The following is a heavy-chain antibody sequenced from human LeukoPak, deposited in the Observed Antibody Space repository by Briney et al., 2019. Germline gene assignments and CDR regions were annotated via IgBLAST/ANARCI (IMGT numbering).Heavy chain of an antibody. CDR2: ISYDGSNK. CDR3: ARDRVPRSYYYYYMDV. CDR1: GFTFSSYA. Sequence: PGGSLRLSCAASGFTFSSYAMHWVRQAPGKGLEWVAVISYDGSNKYYADSVKGRFTISRDSSKNTLYLQMNSLRAEDTAVYYCARDRVPRSYYYYYMDVWGKGTTVTVSS. D-gene: IGHD3-10*01. J-gene: IGHJ6*03. V-gene: IGHV3-30*04.